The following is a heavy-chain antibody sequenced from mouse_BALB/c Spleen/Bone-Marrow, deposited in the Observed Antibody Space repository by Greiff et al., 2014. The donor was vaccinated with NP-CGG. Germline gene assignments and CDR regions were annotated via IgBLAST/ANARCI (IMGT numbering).Heavy chain of an antibody. D-gene: IGHD4-1*01. CDR1: GYTFTSYL. Sequence: EVQLVESGPELVKPGASVKMSCKASGYTFTSYLIHWVKQKPGQGLEWIGYITPYNDDTKYSEKFKGKATLTSDKSSSTAYMELSSLTSEDSAVYYCARWGGTPYFDYWGQGTTLTVSS. CDR2: ITPYNDDT. V-gene: IGHV1-14*01. CDR3: ARWGGTPYFDY. J-gene: IGHJ2*01.